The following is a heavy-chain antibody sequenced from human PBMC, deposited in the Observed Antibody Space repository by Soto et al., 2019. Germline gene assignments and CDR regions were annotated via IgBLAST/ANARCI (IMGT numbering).Heavy chain of an antibody. CDR2: ISAYNGNT. J-gene: IGHJ5*02. Sequence: ASVKVSCKASGYTFTSYGISWVRQAPGQGLEWMGWISAYNGNTNYAQKLQGRVTMTTDTSTSTAYMELRSLRSDDTSVYYCARAPRDVVVVAATRLYSYCSDPWG. V-gene: IGHV1-18*01. CDR1: GYTFTSYG. CDR3: ARAPRDVVVVAATRLYSYCSDP. D-gene: IGHD2-15*01.